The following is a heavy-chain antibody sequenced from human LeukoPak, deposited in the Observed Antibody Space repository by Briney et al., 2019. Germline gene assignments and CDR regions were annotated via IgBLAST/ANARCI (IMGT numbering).Heavy chain of an antibody. CDR1: GFTFSTSA. J-gene: IGHJ4*02. Sequence: GGXLRLSCVASGFTFSTSAMAWFRQAPGKGMEWVSVISGSGGNIHYADSVKGRFTVSRDNSKNTLNLRLNSLRAEDTATYYCAICIQTGSNFDSWGQGTLVTVSS. D-gene: IGHD1-26*01. CDR2: ISGSGGNI. V-gene: IGHV3-23*01. CDR3: AICIQTGSNFDS.